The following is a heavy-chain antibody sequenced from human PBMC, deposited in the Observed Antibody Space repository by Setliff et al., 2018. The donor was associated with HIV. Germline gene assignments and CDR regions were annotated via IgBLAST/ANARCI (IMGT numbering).Heavy chain of an antibody. CDR2: IIPIFNTA. CDR3: ARSRDIVVVPAAPRGAFDI. CDR1: GGTFSSYS. Sequence: SVKVSCKASGGTFSSYSITWVRQAPGQGLEWMGGIIPIFNTANYAQKFQGRVTITADESTSTAYMELSSLGSEDTAVYYCARSRDIVVVPAAPRGAFDIWGQGTMVTVSS. V-gene: IGHV1-69*13. D-gene: IGHD2-2*01. J-gene: IGHJ3*02.